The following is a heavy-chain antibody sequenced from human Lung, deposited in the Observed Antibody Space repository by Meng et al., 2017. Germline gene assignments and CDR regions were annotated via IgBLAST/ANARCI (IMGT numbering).Heavy chain of an antibody. CDR3: ARGTPGRSYSDF. CDR1: DYTFTGYG. D-gene: IGHD3-10*01. V-gene: IGHV1-18*04. CDR2: LGAHDGDR. J-gene: IGHJ4*02. Sequence: QVHPVQSGAEVKKPGASVKVSCKSSDYTFTGYGVSWVRQVPGQGLEWMAWLGAHDGDRSHAPRFQGRVTVTADRLTATSFMELRNLRYDDTAVYYCARGTPGRSYSDFWGQGTLVTVSS.